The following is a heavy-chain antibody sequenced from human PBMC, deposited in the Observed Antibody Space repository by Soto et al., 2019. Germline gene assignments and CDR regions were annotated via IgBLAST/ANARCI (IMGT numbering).Heavy chain of an antibody. V-gene: IGHV3-23*01. J-gene: IGHJ4*02. D-gene: IGHD2-15*01. CDR2: ISGSGGST. Sequence: EVQLLESGGGLVQPGGSLRLSCAASGFTFSNYPMSWVRQAPGKGLEWVSAISGSGGSTYYADSVKGRVTISRDSSKNTLYLHMNSLTAEDTAVYYCAKGGGSCCFDCWGQGTLVTVSS. CDR3: AKGGGSCCFDC. CDR1: GFTFSNYP.